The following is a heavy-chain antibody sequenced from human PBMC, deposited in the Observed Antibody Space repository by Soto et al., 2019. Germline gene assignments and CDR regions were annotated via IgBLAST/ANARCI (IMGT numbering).Heavy chain of an antibody. J-gene: IGHJ4*02. CDR1: GWSINTYY. V-gene: IGHV4-59*08. CDR3: ARHYGDGYDYVDY. Sequence: QVQLQESGPGLVKPSETLSLTCTVSGWSINTYYWSWIRQPPGKGLEWIGYIYYRANPNYNPSLKSRVNISQDTSKNQFSLKLSSVTAADTAVYYCARHYGDGYDYVDYWGQGTLVTVSS. CDR2: IYYRANP. D-gene: IGHD5-12*01.